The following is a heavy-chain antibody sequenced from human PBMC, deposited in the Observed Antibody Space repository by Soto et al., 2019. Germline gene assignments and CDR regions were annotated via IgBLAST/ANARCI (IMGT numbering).Heavy chain of an antibody. D-gene: IGHD1-26*01. CDR1: GFTFSSYW. CDR2: INSDGGST. Sequence: GGSLRLSCAASGFTFSSYWMHWVRQAPGKGLVWVSRINSDGGSTSYADSVKGRFTISRDNAKNTLYLQMNSLRAEDTAIYYCAKDTVGAPVFWYFDLWGRGTLVTVS. V-gene: IGHV3-74*01. CDR3: AKDTVGAPVFWYFDL. J-gene: IGHJ2*01.